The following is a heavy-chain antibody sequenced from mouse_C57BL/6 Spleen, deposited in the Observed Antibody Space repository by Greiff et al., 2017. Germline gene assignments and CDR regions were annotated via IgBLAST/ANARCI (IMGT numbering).Heavy chain of an antibody. J-gene: IGHJ2*01. CDR1: GYSFTSYY. V-gene: IGHV1-66*01. D-gene: IGHD1-1*02. CDR3: ARVRDYGGLYFDY. CDR2: IYPGSGNT. Sequence: QVQLKQSGPELVKPGASVKISCKASGYSFTSYYIHWVKQRPGQGLEWIGWIYPGSGNTKYNEKFKGKATLTADTASTTAYMQLSSLTSEDSAVYDCARVRDYGGLYFDYWGQGTTLTVSS.